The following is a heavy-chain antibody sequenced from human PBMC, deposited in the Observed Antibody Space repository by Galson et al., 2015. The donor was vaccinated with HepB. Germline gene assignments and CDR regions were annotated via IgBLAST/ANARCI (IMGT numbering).Heavy chain of an antibody. Sequence: CAISGDSVSSNSAAWNWIRQPPSRGLEWLGRTYYRSKWYNNYAVSVKSRIIINPDTSKNQFSLQLNSVTPEDTAVYYCAVEYSSSAYHYYYGMDVWGQGTTVTVSS. J-gene: IGHJ6*02. D-gene: IGHD6-6*01. CDR3: AVEYSSSAYHYYYGMDV. CDR2: TYYRSKWYN. CDR1: GDSVSSNSAA. V-gene: IGHV6-1*01.